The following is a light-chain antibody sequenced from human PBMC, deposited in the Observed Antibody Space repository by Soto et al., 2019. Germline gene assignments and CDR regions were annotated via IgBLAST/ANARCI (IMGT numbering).Light chain of an antibody. CDR1: SSDVGSYNL. CDR2: EGT. Sequence: QSVLTQPASVSGSPGQSITISCTGTSSDVGSYNLVSWYQQHPGKAPKLMIYEGTKRPSGVSNRFSGSKSGNTASLTISGLQAEDEADYFCCSYAGGATSGVFGGGTKLTVL. CDR3: CSYAGGATSGV. J-gene: IGLJ3*02. V-gene: IGLV2-23*01.